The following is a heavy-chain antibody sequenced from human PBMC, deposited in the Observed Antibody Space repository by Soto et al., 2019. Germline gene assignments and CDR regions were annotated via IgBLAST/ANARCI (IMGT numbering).Heavy chain of an antibody. CDR3: ARERIAVAGTKLFDY. V-gene: IGHV6-1*01. Sequence: SHPLSLTCAISGDSVSSNSAAWNWIRQSPSRGLEWLGRTYYRSKWYNDYAVSVKSRITINPDTSKHQFSLQLNSVTPEDTAVYYCARERIAVAGTKLFDYWGQGTLVTVSS. CDR1: GDSVSSNSAA. D-gene: IGHD6-19*01. CDR2: TYYRSKWYN. J-gene: IGHJ4*02.